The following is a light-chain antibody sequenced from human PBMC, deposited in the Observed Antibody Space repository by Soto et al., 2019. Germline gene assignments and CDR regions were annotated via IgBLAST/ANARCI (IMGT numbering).Light chain of an antibody. CDR2: DAS. CDR1: QSLRSS. J-gene: IGKJ1*01. Sequence: ETMMTQSPDTLSVSLGERATISCRASQSLRSSLAWYQQKPGQAPRLLIYDASTRATGIPARFSGSGSGTDFTLTISGLQSEDFAVYYCQQYNNWPQTFGQGTKVEIK. CDR3: QQYNNWPQT. V-gene: IGKV3-15*01.